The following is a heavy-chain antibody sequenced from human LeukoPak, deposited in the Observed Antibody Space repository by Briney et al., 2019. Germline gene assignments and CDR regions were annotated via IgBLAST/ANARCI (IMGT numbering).Heavy chain of an antibody. CDR1: GGSISSYY. J-gene: IGHJ6*02. D-gene: IGHD6-13*01. CDR2: IYYSGST. V-gene: IGHV4-59*08. Sequence: PSETLSLTCTVSGGSISSYYWSWIRQPPGKGRGWIGYIYYSGSTNYNPSLKSRVTISVDTSKNQFSLKLSSVTAADTAVYYCARLGSSRRGYYYGMDVWGQGTTVTVSS. CDR3: ARLGSSRRGYYYGMDV.